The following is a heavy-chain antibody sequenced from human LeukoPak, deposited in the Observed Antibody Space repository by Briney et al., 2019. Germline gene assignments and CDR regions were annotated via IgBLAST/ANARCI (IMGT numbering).Heavy chain of an antibody. CDR2: IYYSEGT. CDR1: GGSISSSSYY. Sequence: SETLSLTCTVSGGSISSSSYYWGWIRQPPGKGLEWIGSIYYSEGTYYNPSLKTRVTISVDTSNNQFSLKLSSVTAADTALSYCARRVGYYYGSGSYSPYYYMDGWGKGTTVGISS. J-gene: IGHJ6*03. D-gene: IGHD3-10*01. V-gene: IGHV4-39*07. CDR3: ARRVGYYYGSGSYSPYYYMDG.